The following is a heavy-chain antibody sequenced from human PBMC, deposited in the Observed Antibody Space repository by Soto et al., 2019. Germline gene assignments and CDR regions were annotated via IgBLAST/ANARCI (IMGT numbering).Heavy chain of an antibody. D-gene: IGHD5-12*01. Sequence: QVQLVQSGGEVKKPGASVKVSCKASGYSFTRYGISWVRQAPGQGLEWLGWISAYNGNTNYAQKFQGRVTMTTDTSTSTAYMELRSLRSDDTAVYYCATDIVATIGVHSGSPGEWGKGTTVTVSS. J-gene: IGHJ6*04. CDR2: ISAYNGNT. CDR3: ATDIVATIGVHSGSPGE. V-gene: IGHV1-18*01. CDR1: GYSFTRYG.